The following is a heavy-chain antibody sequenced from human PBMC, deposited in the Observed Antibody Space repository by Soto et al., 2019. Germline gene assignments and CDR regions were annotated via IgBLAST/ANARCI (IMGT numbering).Heavy chain of an antibody. CDR2: ISGSGGST. CDR3: AKDQGVSYRYGVDACDI. Sequence: EVQLLESGGGLVQPGWSLRLSCAASGFTFSSYAMSWVRQAPGKGLEWVSAISGSGGSTYYADSVKGRFTISRDNSKNTRDLQMNRLRAEDTAVYYCAKDQGVSYRYGVDACDIWGRWRMVTVSS. J-gene: IGHJ3*02. CDR1: GFTFSSYA. D-gene: IGHD1-26*01. V-gene: IGHV3-23*01.